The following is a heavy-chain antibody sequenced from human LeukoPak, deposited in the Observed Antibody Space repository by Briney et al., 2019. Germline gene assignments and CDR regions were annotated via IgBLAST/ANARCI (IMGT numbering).Heavy chain of an antibody. Sequence: GGSLRLSCAASGFTFSSYAMSWVRQAPGKGLEWVSAISDSGGSTYYADSVKGRFTISRDNSKNTLYLQMNSLRAEDTAVYYCAKTLHRDYGDYGGAFDIWGQGTMVTVSS. D-gene: IGHD4-17*01. J-gene: IGHJ3*02. CDR3: AKTLHRDYGDYGGAFDI. V-gene: IGHV3-23*01. CDR1: GFTFSSYA. CDR2: ISDSGGST.